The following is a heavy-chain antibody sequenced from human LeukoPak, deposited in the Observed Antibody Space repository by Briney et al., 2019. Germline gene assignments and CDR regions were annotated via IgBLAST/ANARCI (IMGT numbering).Heavy chain of an antibody. Sequence: SETLSLTCTVSGGSISDYYWSWLRQPPGKGLEWIGYIYYSGTTNYNPSLKSRVTISLDTSKNQFSLKLSSVTAADTAIYYCARVDEVGQLSAPPFYYYMDVWGKGKSVTVSS. CDR2: IYYSGTT. V-gene: IGHV4-59*01. CDR3: ARVDEVGQLSAPPFYYYMDV. J-gene: IGHJ6*03. CDR1: GGSISDYY. D-gene: IGHD1-1*01.